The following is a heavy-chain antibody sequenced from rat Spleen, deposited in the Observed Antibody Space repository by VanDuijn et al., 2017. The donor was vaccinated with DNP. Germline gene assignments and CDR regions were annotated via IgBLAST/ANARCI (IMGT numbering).Heavy chain of an antibody. Sequence: QVQLTESGPGLVQPSETLSLTCAVSGFSLTGYSVFWVRQPSGKGLEWMGRIQSGGNTDYNSALKSRLSISRDTSKSQVFLKMTSLQTEDTSIYFCIFGFYFFDYWGQGVMVTVSS. V-gene: IGHV2-19*01. D-gene: IGHD4-3*01. CDR2: IQSGGNT. CDR1: GFSLTGYS. CDR3: IFGFYFFDY. J-gene: IGHJ2*01.